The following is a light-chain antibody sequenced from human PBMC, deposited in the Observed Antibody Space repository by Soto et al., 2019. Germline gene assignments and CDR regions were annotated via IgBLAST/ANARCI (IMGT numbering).Light chain of an antibody. J-gene: IGKJ1*01. CDR2: AAS. CDR3: HQYGSSPQT. V-gene: IGKV1-6*01. CDR1: QDIRNE. Sequence: AIQMTQSPSSLSASVGDRVTIACRASQDIRNELGWYQQKPGKAPKLLIYAASSLQSGVPSRFSGSGSGTDFTLTISSLQPEDFAVYYCHQYGSSPQTFGQGTK.